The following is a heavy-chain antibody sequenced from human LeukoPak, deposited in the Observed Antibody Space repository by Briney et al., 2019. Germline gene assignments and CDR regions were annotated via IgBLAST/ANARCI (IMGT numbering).Heavy chain of an antibody. CDR2: ISSSSSYI. CDR3: ARGGRVLTTVPRHYYYYMDV. Sequence: PGGSLRLSCAASGLTFSSYSMNWVRQAPGKGLEWVSSISSSSSYIYYADSVKGRFTISRDNAKNSLYLQMNSLRAEDTAVYYCARGGRVLTTVPRHYYYYMDVWGKGTTVTISS. CDR1: GLTFSSYS. D-gene: IGHD4-17*01. J-gene: IGHJ6*03. V-gene: IGHV3-21*01.